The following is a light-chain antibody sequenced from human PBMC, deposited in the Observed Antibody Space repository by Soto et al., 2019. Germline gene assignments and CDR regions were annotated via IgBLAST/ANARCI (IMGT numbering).Light chain of an antibody. CDR3: QQYASSLT. V-gene: IGKV3-20*01. CDR2: GAS. Sequence: EIVLTQSPGSLSLSPGERATLSCRASQSVSSTFFAWYQQKPGQAPRLLIYGASSRATGIPDRFSGSGSGTDFTLTISRLEPEDFAVYHCQQYASSLTFGQVTKVEIK. J-gene: IGKJ1*01. CDR1: QSVSSTF.